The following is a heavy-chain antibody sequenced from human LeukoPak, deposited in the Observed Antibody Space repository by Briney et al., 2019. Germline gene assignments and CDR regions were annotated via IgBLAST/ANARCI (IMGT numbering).Heavy chain of an antibody. J-gene: IGHJ4*02. Sequence: GGSLRLSCAASGFTFSSYAMSWVRQAPGKGLEWVSAISASGYSTYYADSVKGRFTISRDNSKKTLYLQMNSLRAEDTAIFYCAKDVYNWNFYFDYWGQGTLVTVSS. V-gene: IGHV3-23*01. CDR1: GFTFSSYA. CDR3: AKDVYNWNFYFDY. CDR2: ISASGYST. D-gene: IGHD1-7*01.